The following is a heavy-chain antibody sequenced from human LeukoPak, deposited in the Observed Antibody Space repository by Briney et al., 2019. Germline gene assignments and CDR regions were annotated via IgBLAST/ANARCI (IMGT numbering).Heavy chain of an antibody. J-gene: IGHJ4*02. CDR3: AKDPSPSGYSYDGAFDY. CDR1: GYTFSSYA. CDR2: ISGSGGST. Sequence: GGSLRLSCAASGYTFSSYAMSCVRQAPGERLEWVSAISGSGGSTYYADSVKGRFTISRDNSKNPLYLQMNSLSAEDTAVYYWAKDPSPSGYSYDGAFDYWGQGTLVTVSS. V-gene: IGHV3-23*01. D-gene: IGHD5-18*01.